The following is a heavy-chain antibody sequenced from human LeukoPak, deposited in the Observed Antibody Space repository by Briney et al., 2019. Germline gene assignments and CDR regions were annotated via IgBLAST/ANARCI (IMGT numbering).Heavy chain of an antibody. CDR3: ARDRVGDTYGYYYGMDV. Sequence: ASVKVSCKASGYTFTNYIISWVRQAPGQGLEWMGWISAYNGNTNYAQKLQGRVTMTTDTSTATAYMELSSLRSEDTAVYYCARDRVGDTYGYYYGMDVWGQGTTVTVSS. CDR2: ISAYNGNT. D-gene: IGHD5-18*01. CDR1: GYTFTNYI. V-gene: IGHV1-18*01. J-gene: IGHJ6*02.